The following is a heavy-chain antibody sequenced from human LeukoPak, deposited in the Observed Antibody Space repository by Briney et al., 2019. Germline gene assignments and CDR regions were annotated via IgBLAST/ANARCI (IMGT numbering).Heavy chain of an antibody. CDR1: GYTFTSYA. V-gene: IGHV1-3*01. J-gene: IGHJ6*02. Sequence: GASVKVSCKASGYTFTSYAMHWVRQAPGQRLEGMGWINAGNGNTKYSQKFQGRVTITRDTSASTAYMELSSLRSEDTAVYYCARDYNEYSSGWDYYYYGMDVWGQGTTVTVSS. D-gene: IGHD6-19*01. CDR2: INAGNGNT. CDR3: ARDYNEYSSGWDYYYYGMDV.